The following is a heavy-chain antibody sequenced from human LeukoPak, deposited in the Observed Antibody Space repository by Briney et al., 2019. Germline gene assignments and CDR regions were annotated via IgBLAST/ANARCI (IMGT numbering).Heavy chain of an antibody. Sequence: ASVKVSCKASGYTFTSYGISWVRQAPGQGLEWMGWISAYNGNTNYAQKLQGRVTMTTDTSTSTAYMELRSLRSDDTAVYYCARTTRGDFWSDFDYWGQGTLVTVSS. D-gene: IGHD3-3*01. CDR1: GYTFTSYG. CDR2: ISAYNGNT. V-gene: IGHV1-18*01. CDR3: ARTTRGDFWSDFDY. J-gene: IGHJ4*02.